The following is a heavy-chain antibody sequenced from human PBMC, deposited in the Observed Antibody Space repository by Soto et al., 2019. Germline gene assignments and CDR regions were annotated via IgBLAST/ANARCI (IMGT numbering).Heavy chain of an antibody. D-gene: IGHD3-3*01. J-gene: IGHJ4*02. CDR1: GFSFSTARMG. V-gene: IGHV2-26*01. Sequence: QVTLKESGPVLVNPTETLTLTCTVSGFSFSTARMGVSWIRQPPGQALEWLAHIFSNDEKSYSISLKSRLTISKDTSKSQVVLTMTNMDPVDTATYYCARMGLESAYEAWYFDYWGQGTLVTVSS. CDR3: ARMGLESAYEAWYFDY. CDR2: IFSNDEK.